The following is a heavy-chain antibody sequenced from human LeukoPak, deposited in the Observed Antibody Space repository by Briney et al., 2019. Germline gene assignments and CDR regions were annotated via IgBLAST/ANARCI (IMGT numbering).Heavy chain of an antibody. Sequence: SETLSLTCAVYGGSFSGYYWSWIRQPPGKGLEWIGYIYYSGSTNYNPSLKSRVTISVDTSKNQFSLKLSSVTAADTAMYYCARTTEGGYTYNYFYYYMDVWGKGTTVTISS. CDR2: IYYSGST. V-gene: IGHV4-59*08. CDR1: GGSFSGYY. J-gene: IGHJ6*03. D-gene: IGHD5-18*01. CDR3: ARTTEGGYTYNYFYYYMDV.